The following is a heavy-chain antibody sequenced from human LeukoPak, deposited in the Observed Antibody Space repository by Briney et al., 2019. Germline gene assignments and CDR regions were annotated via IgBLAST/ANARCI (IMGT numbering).Heavy chain of an antibody. V-gene: IGHV3-7*01. CDR2: IKQDGSEK. J-gene: IGHJ4*02. CDR3: ARAFYDILTGYFGY. CDR1: GFTFSSYW. Sequence: PGGSLRLSCAASGFTFSSYWMGWVRQAPGKGLEWVANIKQDGSEKYYVDSVKGRFTISRDNAKNSLYLQMNSLRAEDTAVYYCARAFYDILTGYFGYWGQGTLVTVSS. D-gene: IGHD3-9*01.